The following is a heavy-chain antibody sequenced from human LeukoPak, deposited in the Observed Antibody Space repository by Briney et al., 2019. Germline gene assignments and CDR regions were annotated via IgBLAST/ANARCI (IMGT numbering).Heavy chain of an antibody. CDR2: ISAYNGNT. V-gene: IGHV1-18*01. J-gene: IGHJ3*02. Sequence: ASVKVSCKASGYTFTSYGNSWVRQAPGQGLEWMGWISAYNGNTNYAQKLQGRVTMTTVTSTSTAYMELRSLRSDDTAVYYCARGSTSRKTAAGTIAFDIWGQGTMVTVSS. CDR3: ARGSTSRKTAAGTIAFDI. D-gene: IGHD6-13*01. CDR1: GYTFTSYG.